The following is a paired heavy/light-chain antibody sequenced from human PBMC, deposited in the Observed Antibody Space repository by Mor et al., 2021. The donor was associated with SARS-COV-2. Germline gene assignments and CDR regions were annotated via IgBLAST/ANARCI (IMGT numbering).Light chain of an antibody. J-gene: IGLJ1*01. CDR1: SSNIGAGYD. CDR2: GNS. Sequence: QSVLTQSPSVSGAPGQRVTISCTGSSSNIGAGYDVHWYQQLPGTAPKLLIYGNSNRPSGVPDRFSGSKSGTSASLAITGLQAEDEADYYCQSYDSSLNYYVFGTGTKVTVL. V-gene: IGLV1-40*01. CDR3: QSYDSSLNYYV.
Heavy chain of an antibody. V-gene: IGHV1-69*04. Sequence: QVQLVQSGAEVKKPGSSVKVSCKASGGTFSSYAISWVRQAPGQGLEWMGRIIPILGIANYAQNFQGRVTITADKSTSTAYMELSSLRSEDTAVYYCARGNGGNYYYYYGMDVWGQGTTVTVSS. D-gene: IGHD4-17*01. J-gene: IGHJ6*02. CDR1: GGTFSSYA. CDR2: IIPILGIA. CDR3: ARGNGGNYYYYYGMDV.